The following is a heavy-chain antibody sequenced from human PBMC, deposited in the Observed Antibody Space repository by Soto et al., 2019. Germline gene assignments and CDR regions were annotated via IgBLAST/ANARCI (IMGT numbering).Heavy chain of an antibody. J-gene: IGHJ4*02. Sequence: SETLSLTCTVSGGSISSYYWSWIRQPPGKGLEWIGYIYYSGSTNYNPSLKSRVTISVDTSKNQFSLKLSSVTAADTAVYYCARHLAVGDVYYFDYWGQGTLVTVSS. D-gene: IGHD6-19*01. CDR1: GGSISSYY. CDR3: ARHLAVGDVYYFDY. V-gene: IGHV4-59*08. CDR2: IYYSGST.